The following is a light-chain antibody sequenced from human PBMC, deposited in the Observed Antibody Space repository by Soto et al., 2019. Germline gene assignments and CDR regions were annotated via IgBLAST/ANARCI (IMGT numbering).Light chain of an antibody. J-gene: IGLJ1*01. CDR2: DDN. Sequence: QSVMTQPPSVSATPGQKVTISCSGSSSNIGGNSVSWYQQLPGTAPQLLIYDDNKRPSGIPDRFSSSKSGTSATLGITGFRTGDEADYYCGSWDSSLSAYVFGTGTKLTVL. CDR3: GSWDSSLSAYV. V-gene: IGLV1-51*01. CDR1: SSNIGGNS.